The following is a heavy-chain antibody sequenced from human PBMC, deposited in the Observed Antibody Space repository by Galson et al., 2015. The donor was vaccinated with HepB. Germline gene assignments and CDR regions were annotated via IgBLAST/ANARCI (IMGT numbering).Heavy chain of an antibody. V-gene: IGHV3-73*01. CDR3: ACDGDLYS. CDR2: IKSKTNKYAT. J-gene: IGHJ5*02. D-gene: IGHD2-21*02. CDR1: GFTFSGST. Sequence: SLRLSCAASGFTFSGSTMHWVRQASGKGLEWVGRIKSKTNKYATAYAASVKGRFTISRDDSKNTAYLQMNSLKTEDTAVYFCACDGDLYSWGLGTLVTVSS.